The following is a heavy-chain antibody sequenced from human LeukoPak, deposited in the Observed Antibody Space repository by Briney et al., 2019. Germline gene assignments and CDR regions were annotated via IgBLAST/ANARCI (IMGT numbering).Heavy chain of an antibody. J-gene: IGHJ5*02. CDR2: ISSSGSTI. CDR1: GFTFSSYE. Sequence: GGSLRLSCAASGFTFSSYEMNWVRQAPGKGLEWVSYISSSGSTIYYADSVKGRFTISRDNAKNSLYLQMNSLGAEDTAVYYCARDHPLGYCSGGSCYSGWFDPWGQGTLVTVSS. V-gene: IGHV3-48*03. D-gene: IGHD2-15*01. CDR3: ARDHPLGYCSGGSCYSGWFDP.